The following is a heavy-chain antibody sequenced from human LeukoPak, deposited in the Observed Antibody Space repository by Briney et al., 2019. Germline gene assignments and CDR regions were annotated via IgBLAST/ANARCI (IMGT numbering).Heavy chain of an antibody. CDR3: ARATGTFFDF. V-gene: IGHV1-2*02. CDR2: ITPYNGGT. J-gene: IGHJ4*02. D-gene: IGHD1/OR15-1a*01. Sequence: ASVKASCKASGFTFTGYPIHWVRQAPGQGLEWMGWITPYNGGTNYAQKFQGRVTMTRDTSIRTAYMELSGLTSDDTAVYYCARATGTFFDFWGQGSLVTVSS. CDR1: GFTFTGYP.